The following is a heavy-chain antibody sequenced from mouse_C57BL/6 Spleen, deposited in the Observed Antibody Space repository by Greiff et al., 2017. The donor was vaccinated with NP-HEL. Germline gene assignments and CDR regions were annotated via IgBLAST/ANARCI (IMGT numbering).Heavy chain of an antibody. CDR1: GYAFSSSW. Sequence: VQLQQSGPELVKPGASVKISCEASGYAFSSSWMNWVKQRPGKGLEWIGRIYPGDGDTNYNGKFKGKATLTADKSSSTAYMQLSSLTSEDSAVYFCARWNYVDYAMDYWGQGTSVTVSS. CDR2: IYPGDGDT. CDR3: ARWNYVDYAMDY. V-gene: IGHV1-82*01. D-gene: IGHD1-1*01. J-gene: IGHJ4*01.